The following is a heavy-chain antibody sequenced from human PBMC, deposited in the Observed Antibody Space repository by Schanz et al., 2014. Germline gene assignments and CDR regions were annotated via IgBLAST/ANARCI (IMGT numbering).Heavy chain of an antibody. CDR2: ISGSGGST. Sequence: VQLVESGGGVVQPGGSLRLSCAASGFTFSSYAMSWVRPAPGKGLEWVSAISGSGGSTYYADSVKGRFTISRDNSKNTLYLQMNSLRAEDTAVYYCAKGRFGELSAFDIWGQGTMVTVSS. J-gene: IGHJ3*02. CDR3: AKGRFGELSAFDI. CDR1: GFTFSSYA. V-gene: IGHV3-23*04. D-gene: IGHD3-10*01.